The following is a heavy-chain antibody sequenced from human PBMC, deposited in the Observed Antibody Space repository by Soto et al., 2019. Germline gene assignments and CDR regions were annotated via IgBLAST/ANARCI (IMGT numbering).Heavy chain of an antibody. CDR1: GYTFGSHY. CDR2: INPSPGST. D-gene: IGHD2-2*01. V-gene: IGHV1-46*01. Sequence: QVQLVQSGAEVRKPGASVKVACKASGYTFGSHYVHWVRQAPGQSLEWMGIINPSPGSTSYAEKFQGKVNMTRDTSTSTVYMEMRSRRSEDTATYYCAWSDCPIASCFGRYFYTRDVWGQGSTVTVSS. J-gene: IGHJ6*02. CDR3: AWSDCPIASCFGRYFYTRDV.